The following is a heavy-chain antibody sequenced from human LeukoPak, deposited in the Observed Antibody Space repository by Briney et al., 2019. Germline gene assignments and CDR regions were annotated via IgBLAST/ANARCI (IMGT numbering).Heavy chain of an antibody. V-gene: IGHV4-34*01. J-gene: IGHJ5*02. D-gene: IGHD3-9*01. CDR3: ARGPRHYDILTGPVGGSWFDP. Sequence: SETLSLTCAVYGGSFSGYYWSWIRQPPGKGLEWIGEINHSGSTNYNPSLKSRVTISVDTSKNQFSLKLSSVTAADTAVYYRARGPRHYDILTGPVGGSWFDPWGQGTLVTVSS. CDR1: GGSFSGYY. CDR2: INHSGST.